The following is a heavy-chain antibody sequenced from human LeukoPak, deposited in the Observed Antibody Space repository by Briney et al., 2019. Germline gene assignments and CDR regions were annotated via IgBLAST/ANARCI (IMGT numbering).Heavy chain of an antibody. Sequence: GGSLRLSCAASGFTFSSYAMSWVRQAPGKGLEWVSAISGSGGSTHYADSVKGRFTISRDNSKNTLYLQMNSLRAEDTAVYYCAKSRITPNGPTAAAGAEYFQHWGQGTLVTVSS. J-gene: IGHJ1*01. CDR3: AKSRITPNGPTAAAGAEYFQH. CDR1: GFTFSSYA. CDR2: ISGSGGST. V-gene: IGHV3-23*01. D-gene: IGHD6-13*01.